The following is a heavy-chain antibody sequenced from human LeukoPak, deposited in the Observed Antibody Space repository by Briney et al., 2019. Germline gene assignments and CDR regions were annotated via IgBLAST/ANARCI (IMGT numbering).Heavy chain of an antibody. CDR3: ARLEMATIGICDY. Sequence: SETLSLTCAVSGYSTSSGYYWGWIRQPPGKGLEWIGSIYHSGSTYYNPSLKSRVTISVDTSKNQFSLKLSSVTAADTAVYYCARLEMATIGICDYWGQGTLVTVSS. J-gene: IGHJ4*02. CDR2: IYHSGST. V-gene: IGHV4-38-2*01. D-gene: IGHD5-24*01. CDR1: GYSTSSGYY.